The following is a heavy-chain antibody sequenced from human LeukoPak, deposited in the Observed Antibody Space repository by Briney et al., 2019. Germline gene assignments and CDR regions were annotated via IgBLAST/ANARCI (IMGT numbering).Heavy chain of an antibody. D-gene: IGHD5-18*01. V-gene: IGHV3-23*01. CDR1: GFTFITYA. J-gene: IGHJ4*02. Sequence: VGSLRLSCPASGFTFITYAMGWVRQAPGGGLVWVSTLSGSGDSTYYAVFVKGWVTISRDNSKNTLYLQMNSLRAEDTAVYYCAKGDTTDDTDMVDWGQGTLVTVSS. CDR2: LSGSGDST. CDR3: AKGDTTDDTDMVD.